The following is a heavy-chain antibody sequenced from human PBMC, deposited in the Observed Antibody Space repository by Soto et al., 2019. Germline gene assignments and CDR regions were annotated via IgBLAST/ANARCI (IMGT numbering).Heavy chain of an antibody. D-gene: IGHD3-3*01. J-gene: IGHJ4*02. Sequence: ASVKVSCKASGYTFTSYGISWVRQAPGQGLEWMGWISAYNGNTNYAQKLQGRVTMTTDTSTSTAYMELRSLRSDDTAVYYCARCSYDFWSGYSPGGFADYWGQGTLVTVSS. V-gene: IGHV1-18*01. CDR2: ISAYNGNT. CDR1: GYTFTSYG. CDR3: ARCSYDFWSGYSPGGFADY.